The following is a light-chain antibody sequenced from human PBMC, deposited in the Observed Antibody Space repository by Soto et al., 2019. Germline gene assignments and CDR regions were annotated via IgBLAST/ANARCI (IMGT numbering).Light chain of an antibody. CDR1: QGISSY. J-gene: IGKJ1*01. Sequence: DIQMTQCPSSLSASVGDRVTITCRASQGISSYLAWYQQKPGKVPKVLIYAASTLQSGVPSRFSGSGSGTEFTLTISNLQPEDVATYYCQKYYTAPETFGQGTKVDIK. CDR2: AAS. V-gene: IGKV1-27*01. CDR3: QKYYTAPET.